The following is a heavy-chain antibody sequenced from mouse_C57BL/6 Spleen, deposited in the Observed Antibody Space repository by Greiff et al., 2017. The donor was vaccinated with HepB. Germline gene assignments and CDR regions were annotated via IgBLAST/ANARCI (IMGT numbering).Heavy chain of an antibody. V-gene: IGHV1-20*01. CDR3: ARCGYGSRYFDV. J-gene: IGHJ1*03. Sequence: EVQLQQSGPELVKPGDSVKISCKASGYSFTGYFMNWVMQSHGKSLVWIGRINPYNGDTFYNQKFKGKATLTVDKSSSTAHMELRSLTSEDSAVYYFARCGYGSRYFDVWGTGTTVTVSS. CDR1: GYSFTGYF. CDR2: INPYNGDT. D-gene: IGHD1-1*01.